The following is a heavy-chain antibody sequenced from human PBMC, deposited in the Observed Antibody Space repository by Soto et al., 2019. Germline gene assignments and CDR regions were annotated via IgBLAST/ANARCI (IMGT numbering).Heavy chain of an antibody. CDR2: IYYSGST. Sequence: QVQLQESGPGLVKPSETLSLTCTVSGGSVSSGRYYWSWIRQPPGKGLEWIGYIYYSGSTKYNPSLKGRVTISVDTSKHQFSLKLSSVTAADTAVYYCARAGLGDGSDYWGQGTLVTVSS. J-gene: IGHJ4*02. V-gene: IGHV4-61*01. D-gene: IGHD1-26*01. CDR1: GGSVSSGRYY. CDR3: ARAGLGDGSDY.